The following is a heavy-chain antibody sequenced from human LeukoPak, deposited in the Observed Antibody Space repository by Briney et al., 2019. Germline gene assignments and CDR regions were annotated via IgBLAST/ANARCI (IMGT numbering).Heavy chain of an antibody. CDR2: IYHSGST. V-gene: IGHV4-38-2*02. CDR1: GYSISSGYY. J-gene: IGHJ5*02. D-gene: IGHD6-13*01. CDR3: ARDPQKYSSSWFSWFDP. Sequence: SETLSLTCTVSGYSISSGYYWGWIRQPPGKGLEWMGTIYHSGSTYYNPSPKSRVTISVDTSKNQFSLKLSSVTAADTAVYYCARDPQKYSSSWFSWFDPWGQGALVTVSS.